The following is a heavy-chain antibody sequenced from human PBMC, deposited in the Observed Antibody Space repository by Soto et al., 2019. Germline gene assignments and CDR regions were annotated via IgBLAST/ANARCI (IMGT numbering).Heavy chain of an antibody. D-gene: IGHD3-16*01. CDR3: ARASTIWDDGLDL. Sequence: EVQLVESGGGLVQPGGSLRLSCAASGFTFSTSDMHWVRQPTGQRPEWVSAIDTAGDTFYTDSVKGRVTISRDNAKNSFSLHMNSLTAGDTAMYFCARASTIWDDGLDLWGQGTMVTVSS. V-gene: IGHV3-13*01. CDR2: IDTAGDT. CDR1: GFTFSTSD. J-gene: IGHJ3*01.